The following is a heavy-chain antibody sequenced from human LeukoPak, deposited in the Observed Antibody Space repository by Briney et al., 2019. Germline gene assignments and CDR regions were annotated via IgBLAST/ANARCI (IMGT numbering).Heavy chain of an antibody. V-gene: IGHV5-51*01. CDR3: ARQNYDILTGFGPNAFDI. D-gene: IGHD3-9*01. CDR2: IYPGDSDT. J-gene: IGHJ3*02. Sequence: GESLKISCKGSGYSFASYWIGWVRQMPGKGLEWMGIIYPGDSDTRYSPSFQGQVTISAGKSISTAYLQWSSLKASDTAMYYCARQNYDILTGFGPNAFDIWGQGTMVTVSS. CDR1: GYSFASYW.